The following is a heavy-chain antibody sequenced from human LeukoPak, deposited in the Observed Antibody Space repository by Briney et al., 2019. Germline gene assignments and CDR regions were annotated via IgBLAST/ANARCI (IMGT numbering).Heavy chain of an antibody. V-gene: IGHV3-7*01. D-gene: IGHD6-13*01. Sequence: GGSPRLSCAASEFIFSGYWMNWVRQAPGKGLEWVANIKQDGSEKQYVDSVRGRFTISRDNAKNSLYLQMNSLRVEDTAVYYCARDGFVGAADYWGQGTLVTVSS. CDR3: ARDGFVGAADY. CDR2: IKQDGSEK. J-gene: IGHJ4*02. CDR1: EFIFSGYW.